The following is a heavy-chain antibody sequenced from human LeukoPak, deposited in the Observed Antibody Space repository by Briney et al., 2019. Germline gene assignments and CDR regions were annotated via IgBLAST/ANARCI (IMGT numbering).Heavy chain of an antibody. CDR2: ISSSSSYI. CDR3: ARDPSSGSSSTDY. Sequence: GGSLRLSCAASGFTFSSYSMNWVRQAPGKGLEWVSSISSSSSYIYYADSVKGRFTISRDNAKNSLYLQMNSLRAEDTAVYYCARDPSSGSSSTDYWGQGTLVTVSS. D-gene: IGHD6-19*01. J-gene: IGHJ4*02. CDR1: GFTFSSYS. V-gene: IGHV3-21*01.